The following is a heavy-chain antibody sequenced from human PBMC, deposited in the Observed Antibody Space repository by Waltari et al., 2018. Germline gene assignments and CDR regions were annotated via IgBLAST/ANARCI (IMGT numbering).Heavy chain of an antibody. CDR1: GGSISSYY. CDR3: ARGDYGSGSYADY. J-gene: IGHJ4*02. Sequence: QVQLQESGPGLVKPSETLSLTCTVSGGSISSYYWSWIRQPPGKGLEWIGYIYYSGSNNYNPTRKGRVTISVDTSKNQFSLKLSSVADADTAVYYCARGDYGSGSYADYWGQGTLVTVSS. CDR2: IYYSGSN. D-gene: IGHD3-10*01. V-gene: IGHV4-59*01.